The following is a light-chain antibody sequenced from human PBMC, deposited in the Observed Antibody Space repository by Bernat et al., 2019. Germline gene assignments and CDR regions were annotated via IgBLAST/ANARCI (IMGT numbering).Light chain of an antibody. Sequence: DIVMTQTPLSSPVTLGQPASISCRSSQSLVHSDGNTYLSWFQQRPGQPPRLRIYKISKRFSGVPDRFSGSGAGTDFTLKISRVEAEDVGVYYCMPGTPSPQTFGQGTKVEIK. CDR3: MPGTPSPQT. V-gene: IGKV2-24*01. CDR2: KIS. CDR1: QSLVHSDGNTY. J-gene: IGKJ1*01.